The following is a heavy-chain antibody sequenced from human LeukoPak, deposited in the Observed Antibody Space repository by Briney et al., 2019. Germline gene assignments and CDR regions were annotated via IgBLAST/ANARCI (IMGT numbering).Heavy chain of an antibody. V-gene: IGHV1-2*02. CDR2: INLNNDET. D-gene: IGHD3-9*01. CDR3: ARSYFDVLTNYYMWLAP. CDR1: GYTFTDYY. Sequence: AAVKVSCKASGYTFTDYYIHWVRQAPGQGLEWMGWINLNNDETFSAQNFQDRVTMTGDTSISTAYLELSSLRSDDTAVFYCARSYFDVLTNYYMWLAPWGQGTLVTVSS. J-gene: IGHJ5*02.